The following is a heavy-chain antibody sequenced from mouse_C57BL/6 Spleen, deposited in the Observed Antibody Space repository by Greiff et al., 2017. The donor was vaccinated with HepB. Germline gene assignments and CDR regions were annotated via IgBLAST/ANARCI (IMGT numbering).Heavy chain of an antibody. CDR3: AQNWDFDY. CDR1: GYAFSSSW. V-gene: IGHV1-82*01. CDR2: IYPGDGDT. Sequence: VQLQQSGPELVKPGASVKISCKASGYAFSSSWMNWVKQRPGKGLEWIGRIYPGDGDTNYNGKFKGKATLTADKSSSTAYMKLSSLTSEDSAVYFWAQNWDFDYWGQGTTLTVSS. J-gene: IGHJ2*01. D-gene: IGHD4-1*01.